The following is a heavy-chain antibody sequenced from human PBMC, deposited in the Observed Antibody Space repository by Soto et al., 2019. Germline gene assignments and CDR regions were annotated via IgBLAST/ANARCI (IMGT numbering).Heavy chain of an antibody. V-gene: IGHV3-21*01. Sequence: EVQLVESGGGLVKPGGSLRLSCVASGFTFSGYSINWVRQAPGKGLEWVSYISGPSIYIYYADSVKGRFTISRDNAKSAVYLQMNRLRAEDTAVYYCAIGFRNGFNVWGQGTTVSVSS. J-gene: IGHJ6*02. D-gene: IGHD2-8*01. CDR3: AIGFRNGFNV. CDR1: GFTFSGYS. CDR2: ISGPSIYI.